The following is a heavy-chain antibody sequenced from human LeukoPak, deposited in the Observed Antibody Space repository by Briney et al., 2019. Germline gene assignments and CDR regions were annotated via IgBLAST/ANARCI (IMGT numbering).Heavy chain of an antibody. CDR1: GGSISSYY. D-gene: IGHD3-16*02. V-gene: IGHV4-59*01. CDR3: ARGYDYVWGSHRALGY. Sequence: SETLSLTCTVSGGSISSYYWSWIRQPPGKGLEWIGYIYYSGSANYSPSLKSRVTISVDTSKNQFSLKLTSVTAADTAVYYCARGYDYVWGSHRALGYWGQGTLVTVSS. J-gene: IGHJ4*02. CDR2: IYYSGSA.